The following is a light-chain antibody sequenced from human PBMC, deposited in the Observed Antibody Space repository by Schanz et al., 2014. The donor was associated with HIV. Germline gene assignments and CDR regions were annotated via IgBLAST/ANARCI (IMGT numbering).Light chain of an antibody. CDR3: SSYTSSSTWV. V-gene: IGLV2-14*03. CDR1: NNDVGFYDS. J-gene: IGLJ3*02. Sequence: QSVLTQPASVSGSPGQSITISCTGTNNDVGFYDSVAWYQQHPGQAPKVVIYDVRSRPSGVSDRFSGSKSGNTASLTISGLQAEDDAAYYCSSYTSSSTWVFGGGTKLTVL. CDR2: DVR.